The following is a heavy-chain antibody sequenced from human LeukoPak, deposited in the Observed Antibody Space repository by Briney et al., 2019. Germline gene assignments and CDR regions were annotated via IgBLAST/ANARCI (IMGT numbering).Heavy chain of an antibody. J-gene: IGHJ6*02. CDR1: GGSFSGYY. D-gene: IGHD3-22*01. Sequence: PSETPSLTCAVYGGSFSGYYWSWIRQPPGKGLEWIGEINHSGSTNYNPSLKSRVTISVDTSKNQFSLKLSSVTAADTAVYYCAKRMYYYDSSGYYQGLYYYGMDVWGQGTTVTVSS. V-gene: IGHV4-34*01. CDR2: INHSGST. CDR3: AKRMYYYDSSGYYQGLYYYGMDV.